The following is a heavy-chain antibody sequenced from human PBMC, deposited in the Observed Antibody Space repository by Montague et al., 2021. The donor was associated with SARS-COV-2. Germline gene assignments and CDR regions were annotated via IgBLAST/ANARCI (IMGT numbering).Heavy chain of an antibody. Sequence: SETLSLTCTVSGGSIGNWTYYWVWVRQPTGKGLEWIVCHNYTGGAFYNPSLMSRVTKSFDTSKNQISLNLASVAAADTAVCSCAREFEGYFDLWGRGTLVMISS. CDR3: AREFEGYFDL. D-gene: IGHD3-10*01. J-gene: IGHJ2*01. CDR1: GGSIGNWTYY. V-gene: IGHV4-39*07. CDR2: HNYTGGA.